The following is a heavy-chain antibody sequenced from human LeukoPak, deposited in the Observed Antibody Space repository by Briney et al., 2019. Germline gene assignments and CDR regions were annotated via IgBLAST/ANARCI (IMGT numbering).Heavy chain of an antibody. Sequence: SETLSLTCTVSGGSISSYYWSWIRQPPGKGLEWIGYIYYSGSTNYNPSLKSGVTISVDTSKNQFSLKLSSVTAADTAVYYCARVTLSYYYDSSGRLGDAFDIWGQGTMVTVSS. CDR3: ARVTLSYYYDSSGRLGDAFDI. CDR1: GGSISSYY. CDR2: IYYSGST. V-gene: IGHV4-59*01. D-gene: IGHD3-22*01. J-gene: IGHJ3*02.